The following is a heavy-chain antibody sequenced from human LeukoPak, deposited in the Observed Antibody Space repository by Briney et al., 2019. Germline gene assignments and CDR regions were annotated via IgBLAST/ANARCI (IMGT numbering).Heavy chain of an antibody. CDR3: AKDAPTGRDFDY. D-gene: IGHD1-26*01. CDR1: GFTFSSYG. J-gene: IGHJ4*02. Sequence: GGSLRLSCAASGFTFSSYGMHWVRQAPGKGLEWVAFIRYDGSNKYYADSVKGRFTISRDNSKNTLYLQMNSLRAEDTAVYYRAKDAPTGRDFDYWGQGTLVTVSS. V-gene: IGHV3-30*02. CDR2: IRYDGSNK.